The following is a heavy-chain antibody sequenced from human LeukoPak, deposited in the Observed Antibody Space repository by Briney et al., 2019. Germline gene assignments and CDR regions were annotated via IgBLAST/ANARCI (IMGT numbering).Heavy chain of an antibody. CDR1: GGSISSYY. Sequence: PSETLSFTCTVSGGSISSYYWSWIRQPAGKGLEWIGRIYTSGSTNYNPSLKSRVTMSVDTSKNQFSLKLSSVTAADTAVYYCARDRITMIVVGEENAFDIWGQGTMVTVSS. CDR3: ARDRITMIVVGEENAFDI. V-gene: IGHV4-4*07. D-gene: IGHD3-22*01. J-gene: IGHJ3*02. CDR2: IYTSGST.